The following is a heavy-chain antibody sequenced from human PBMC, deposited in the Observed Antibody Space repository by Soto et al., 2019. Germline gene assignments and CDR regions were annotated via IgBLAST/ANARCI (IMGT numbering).Heavy chain of an antibody. CDR3: ARSSTLNVRGVTNFDY. J-gene: IGHJ4*02. Sequence: QVQLVQSGAEVKKPGASVKVSCKAFGYTFTSYGISWVRQAPGQGLEWMGWISAYNGNTNYAQKLQGRVTMTTDTSTSTAYMELRSLRSDDTAVYYCARSSTLNVRGVTNFDYWGQGTLVTVSS. CDR2: ISAYNGNT. V-gene: IGHV1-18*01. D-gene: IGHD3-10*01. CDR1: GYTFTSYG.